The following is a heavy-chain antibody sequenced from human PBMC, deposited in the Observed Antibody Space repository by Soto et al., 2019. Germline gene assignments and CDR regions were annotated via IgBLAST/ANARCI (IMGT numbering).Heavy chain of an antibody. CDR3: ENSYGTVGNY. Sequence: GVSLRLSCAASGFTFSIYWMHWVRQAPGKGLVWVSRIKSDGTDTSYADSVKGRFTISRDNAKSTLYLQMNSLRAEDTALYYCENSYGTVGNYWGQGIPVTVSS. J-gene: IGHJ4*02. V-gene: IGHV3-74*01. CDR1: GFTFSIYW. CDR2: IKSDGTDT. D-gene: IGHD1-26*01.